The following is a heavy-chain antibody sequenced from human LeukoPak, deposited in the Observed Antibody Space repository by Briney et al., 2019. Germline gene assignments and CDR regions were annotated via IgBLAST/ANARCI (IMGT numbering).Heavy chain of an antibody. CDR2: IYYSGST. CDR1: AESIITYY. D-gene: IGHD2-2*01. Sequence: KASETLSLTCTVSAESIITYYWSWIRQPPGKGLEWIGYIYYSGSTNYNPSLKSRVTLSVDPSKNQFSLKLSSVTAADTAVYYCARGRKLYCSSTSCYEFDPWGQGTLVTVSS. CDR3: ARGRKLYCSSTSCYEFDP. V-gene: IGHV4-59*01. J-gene: IGHJ5*02.